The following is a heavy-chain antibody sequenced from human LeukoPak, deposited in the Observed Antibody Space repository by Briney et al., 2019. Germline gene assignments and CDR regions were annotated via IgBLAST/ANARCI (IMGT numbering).Heavy chain of an antibody. CDR2: FFYGGST. CDR1: GGSITTGGYY. CDR3: ARDRGGVAPYFDY. V-gene: IGHV4-31*03. J-gene: IGHJ4*02. Sequence: SETLSLTCTVSGGSITTGGYYWTWIRQHPEKGLEWIACFFYGGSTYYNPSLKSRLAISVDTSENQFSLKLSSVTAADTAVYYCARDRGGVAPYFDYWGQGTLVTVSS. D-gene: IGHD3-3*01.